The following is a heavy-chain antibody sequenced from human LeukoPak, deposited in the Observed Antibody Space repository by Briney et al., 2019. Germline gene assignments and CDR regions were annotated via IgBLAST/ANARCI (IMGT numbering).Heavy chain of an antibody. V-gene: IGHV1-18*01. CDR1: GYTFTSYG. CDR3: ASSVGSPPYYYYYYMDV. D-gene: IGHD5/OR15-5a*01. Sequence: GASVKVSCKASGYTFTSYGISWVRQAPGQGLEWMGWISAYNGNTNYAQKLQGRVTMTTDTSTSTAYMELRSLRSDDTAVYYCASSVGSPPYYYYYYMDVWGKGTTVTVSS. CDR2: ISAYNGNT. J-gene: IGHJ6*03.